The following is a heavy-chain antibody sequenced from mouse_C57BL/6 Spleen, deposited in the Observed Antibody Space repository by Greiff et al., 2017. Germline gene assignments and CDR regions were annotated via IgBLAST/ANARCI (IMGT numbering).Heavy chain of an antibody. Sequence: EVKVEESGPGLVKPSQSLSLTCSVTGYSITSGYYWNWIRQFPGNKLEWMGYISYDGSNNYNPSLKNRISITRDTSKNQFFLKLNSVTTEDTATYYCARAYDYFDYWGQGTTLTVSS. J-gene: IGHJ2*01. V-gene: IGHV3-6*01. CDR1: GYSITSGYY. CDR3: ARAYDYFDY. D-gene: IGHD1-1*01. CDR2: ISYDGSN.